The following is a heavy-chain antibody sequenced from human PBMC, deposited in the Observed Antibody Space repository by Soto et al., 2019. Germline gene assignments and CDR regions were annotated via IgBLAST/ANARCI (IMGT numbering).Heavy chain of an antibody. CDR1: GFTFSSYA. CDR2: ISGGDDST. V-gene: IGHV3-23*01. D-gene: IGHD6-6*01. CDR3: AKRSSSSTFDY. J-gene: IGHJ4*02. Sequence: EVQLLESGGGLVQPGGSLRLSCAASGFTFSSYAMSWVRQAPGKGLEWVSVISGGDDSTYYADSVKGRFTISRDNSKNTLYRQMNSLRAEDTAVYYCAKRSSSSTFDYWGQGTLVTVSS.